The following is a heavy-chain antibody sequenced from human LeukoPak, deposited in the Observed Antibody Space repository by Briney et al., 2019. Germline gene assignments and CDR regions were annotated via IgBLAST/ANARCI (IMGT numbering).Heavy chain of an antibody. V-gene: IGHV3-7*01. Sequence: PGGSLRLSCAASGFTFSSYWMSWVRQAPGKGLEWVANIKQDGSEKYYVDSVKGRFTISRDNAKNSLYLQMNSLRAEDTAVYYCARDSFNSYGHSSLYFDYWGQGTLVTVSS. D-gene: IGHD5-18*01. CDR1: GFTFSSYW. J-gene: IGHJ4*02. CDR3: ARDSFNSYGHSSLYFDY. CDR2: IKQDGSEK.